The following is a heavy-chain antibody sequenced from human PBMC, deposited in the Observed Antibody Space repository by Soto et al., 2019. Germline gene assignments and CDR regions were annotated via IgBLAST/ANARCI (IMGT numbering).Heavy chain of an antibody. J-gene: IGHJ4*02. V-gene: IGHV4-30-4*01. CDR1: GASINSGDYY. CDR3: ARARNWNFYDS. CDR2: IYYSGST. D-gene: IGHD1-20*01. Sequence: TSETLSLTCTVSGASINSGDYYWSWIRQSPGKGLEWIAYIYYSGSTFYNPSLKSRLTMSIDTSKNQFSLMLSSVTAADTAVYYCARARNWNFYDSWGPGTLVTVSS.